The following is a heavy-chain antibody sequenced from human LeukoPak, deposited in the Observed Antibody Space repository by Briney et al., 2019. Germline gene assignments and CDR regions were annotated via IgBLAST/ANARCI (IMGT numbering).Heavy chain of an antibody. Sequence: SSETLSLTCTVSGGSISSSSYSWGWIRQPPGKGLEWIGSIYYSGSTYYNPSLKSRVTISVDTSKNQFSLKLSSVTAADTAVYYCTAGDSSGYYLNWFDPWGQGTLVTVSS. CDR3: TAGDSSGYYLNWFDP. J-gene: IGHJ5*02. CDR2: IYYSGST. V-gene: IGHV4-39*01. CDR1: GGSISSSSYS. D-gene: IGHD3-22*01.